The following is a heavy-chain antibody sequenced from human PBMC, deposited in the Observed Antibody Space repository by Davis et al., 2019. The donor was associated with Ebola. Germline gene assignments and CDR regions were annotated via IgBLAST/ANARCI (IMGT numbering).Heavy chain of an antibody. Sequence: AASVKVSCKASGYTFTSYYMHWVRQAPGQGLEWMGIINPSGGSTSYGQQFQGRITMTGDTSTGTVYMELSGLRSEDTAVYYCARGSWRLAYYYGMDVWGKGTTVTVSS. J-gene: IGHJ6*04. CDR2: INPSGGST. D-gene: IGHD3-16*02. CDR3: ARGSWRLAYYYGMDV. CDR1: GYTFTSYY. V-gene: IGHV1-46*01.